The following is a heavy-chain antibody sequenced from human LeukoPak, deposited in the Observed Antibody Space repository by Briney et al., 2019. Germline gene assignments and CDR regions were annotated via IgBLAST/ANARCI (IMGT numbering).Heavy chain of an antibody. CDR1: GFTFSSYA. V-gene: IGHV3-23*01. Sequence: QPGGSLRLSCAASGFTFSSYALTWVRQGPGKGLEWVSALSPGGGHTYYADSVKGRFTISRDNSQKTLYLQMNSLRAEDTAVYYCAKDREAGGDLARFFDFWGQGTLVTVSS. J-gene: IGHJ4*02. D-gene: IGHD3-16*01. CDR2: LSPGGGHT. CDR3: AKDREAGGDLARFFDF.